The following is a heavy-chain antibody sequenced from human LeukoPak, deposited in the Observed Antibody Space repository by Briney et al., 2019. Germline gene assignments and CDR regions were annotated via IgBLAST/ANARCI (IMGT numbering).Heavy chain of an antibody. Sequence: PSQTLSLTCTVSGGSISSGGCYWSWIRQYPGKGLEWIGYIYYSGSTYYNPSLKTRVSISVDTSKNQFSLKLSSVTAADTAVYYCARPRYSGWYRYYLDYWGQGTLVTVSS. CDR3: ARPRYSGWYRYYLDY. J-gene: IGHJ4*02. D-gene: IGHD6-19*01. CDR2: IYYSGST. CDR1: GGSISSGGCY. V-gene: IGHV4-31*03.